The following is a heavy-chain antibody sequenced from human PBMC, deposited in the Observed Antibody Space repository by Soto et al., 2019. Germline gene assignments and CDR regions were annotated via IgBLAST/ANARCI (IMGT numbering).Heavy chain of an antibody. D-gene: IGHD2-15*01. CDR1: GGTFSSYA. V-gene: IGHV1-69*13. CDR2: IIPIFGTA. Sequence: GASVKVSCKASGGTFSSYAISWVRQAPGQGLEWMGGIIPIFGTANYAQKFQGRVTITADESTSTAYMELSSLRSEDTAVYYCARAGYCSGGSCYYYYYGMDVWGQGTTVTVSS. J-gene: IGHJ6*02. CDR3: ARAGYCSGGSCYYYYYGMDV.